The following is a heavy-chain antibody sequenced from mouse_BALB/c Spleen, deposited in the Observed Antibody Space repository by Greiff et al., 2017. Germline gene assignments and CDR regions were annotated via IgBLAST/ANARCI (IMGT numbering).Heavy chain of an antibody. D-gene: IGHD1-2*01. CDR3: AREATAHYFDY. V-gene: IGHV3-6*02. CDR2: ISYDGSN. Sequence: EVQLQESGPGLVKPSQSLSLTCSVTGYSITSGYYWNWIRQSPGNKLEWMGYISYDGSNNYNPSLKNRISITRDTSKNQFFLKLNSVTTEDTATYYCAREATAHYFDYWGQGTTLTVSS. CDR1: GYSITSGYY. J-gene: IGHJ2*01.